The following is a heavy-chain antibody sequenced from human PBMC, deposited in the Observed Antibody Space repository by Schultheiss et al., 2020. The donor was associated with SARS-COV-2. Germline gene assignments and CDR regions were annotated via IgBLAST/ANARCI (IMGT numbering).Heavy chain of an antibody. CDR2: ISYDGTKK. CDR3: ARDLRSSGEYFQH. V-gene: IGHV3-30*04. D-gene: IGHD6-6*01. Sequence: GGSLRLSCAASGFTFSSYAMHWVRQAPGKGLEWVAVISYDGTKKYYADSVKGRFTISRDNSKNTLYLQMNSLRAEDTAVYYCARDLRSSGEYFQHWGQGTLVTVSS. J-gene: IGHJ1*01. CDR1: GFTFSSYA.